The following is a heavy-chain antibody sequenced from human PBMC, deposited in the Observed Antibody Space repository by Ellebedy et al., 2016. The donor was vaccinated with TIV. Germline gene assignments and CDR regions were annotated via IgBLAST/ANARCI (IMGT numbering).Heavy chain of an antibody. V-gene: IGHV4-59*01. Sequence: MPSETLSLTCTVSGGSITGYFCAWIRHPPGKGLEGIVWIYFSGTTNYNLTLKSRVTISVDTSKNQFSLMLNSVTAADTALYFCARYHCPGGICDSFDYWGQGTLVTVSS. D-gene: IGHD2-8*02. CDR1: GGSITGYF. CDR2: IYFSGTT. CDR3: ARYHCPGGICDSFDY. J-gene: IGHJ4*02.